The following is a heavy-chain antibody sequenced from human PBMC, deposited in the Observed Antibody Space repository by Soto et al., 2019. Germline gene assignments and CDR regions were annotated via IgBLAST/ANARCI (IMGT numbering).Heavy chain of an antibody. J-gene: IGHJ4*02. Sequence: QVQLQESGPGLVKPSETLSLTCRVSGGSMSGYYWSWVRLAPGKGLEWIGYVYYTGSTNYNPSLHSRVSISVDTSNKHFSLRLSLVTAADTAVYFCARSIAVPSGHIDHWGQGIRVTISS. CDR2: VYYTGST. V-gene: IGHV4-59*01. CDR3: ARSIAVPSGHIDH. D-gene: IGHD6-6*01. CDR1: GGSMSGYY.